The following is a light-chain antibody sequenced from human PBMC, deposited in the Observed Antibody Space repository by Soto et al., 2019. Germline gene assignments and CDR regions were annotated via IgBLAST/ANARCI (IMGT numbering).Light chain of an antibody. Sequence: DIQLTQSPSFLSASVGDRVTITCRASQDIRSYLVWYQQRPGTAPKVLISRASRLQTGVPSRVSGSGSGTEFTLTITSLQPEDFATYYCQQYNSYWTFGQGTKVEIK. CDR3: QQYNSYWT. CDR2: RAS. V-gene: IGKV1-9*01. J-gene: IGKJ1*01. CDR1: QDIRSY.